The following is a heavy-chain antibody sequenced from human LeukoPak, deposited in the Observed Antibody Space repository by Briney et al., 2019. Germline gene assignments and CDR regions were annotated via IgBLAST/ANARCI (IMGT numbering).Heavy chain of an antibody. D-gene: IGHD3-3*01. J-gene: IGHJ5*02. CDR1: GYTFTSYD. CDR3: ARDQRITIFGVVKYNWFDP. Sequence: ASVKVSCKASGYTFTSYDINWVRQATGQGLEWMGWMNPNSGNTGYAQKFQGRATMTRNTSISTAYMELSSLRSEDTAVYYCARDQRITIFGVVKYNWFDPWGQGTLVTVSS. CDR2: MNPNSGNT. V-gene: IGHV1-8*01.